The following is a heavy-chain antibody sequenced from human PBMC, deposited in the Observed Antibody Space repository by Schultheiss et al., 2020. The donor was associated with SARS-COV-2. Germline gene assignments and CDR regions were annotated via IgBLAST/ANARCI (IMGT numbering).Heavy chain of an antibody. CDR1: GGSISSGGYY. V-gene: IGHV4-31*01. CDR3: ARVGSIVVVPAAIFDYYYYMDV. Sequence: SQTLSLTCIVSGGSISSGGYYWSWIRQHPGKGLEWIGYIYYSGSTYYNPSLKILVTISVDTSKNQFSLKLSSVTAADTAVYYCARVGSIVVVPAAIFDYYYYMDVWGKGTTVTVSS. J-gene: IGHJ6*03. D-gene: IGHD2-2*01. CDR2: IYYSGST.